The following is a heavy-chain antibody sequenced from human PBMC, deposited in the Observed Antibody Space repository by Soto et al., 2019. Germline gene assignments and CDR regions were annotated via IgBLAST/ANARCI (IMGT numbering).Heavy chain of an antibody. CDR1: GGSINSNNYY. CDR3: AKVVVAATRHTDFDS. V-gene: IGHV4-39*02. J-gene: IGHJ4*02. D-gene: IGHD2-15*01. CDR2: IYYDGST. Sequence: KASETLSLTSTVSGGSINSNNYYWAWIRQPPGKGLAWIASIYYDGSTYYNPSLKSRVSISVDTSKNHFSLKLSSATAADTAVYYCAKVVVAATRHTDFDSWGQGTLVTVSS.